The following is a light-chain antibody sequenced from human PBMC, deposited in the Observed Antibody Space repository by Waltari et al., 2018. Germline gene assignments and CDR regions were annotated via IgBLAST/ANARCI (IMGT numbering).Light chain of an antibody. J-gene: IGLJ1*01. CDR1: GSGDS. CDR3: SSDAVSNNFYD. CDR2: EVS. V-gene: IGLV2-8*01. Sequence: QSALTQPPSASGSPGQSVTISCPGTGSGDSVPWYQQLPGKAPKLLIYEVSKRPSGVPDRFSGSKSGNTASLTVSGLQAEDEGDYYCSSDAVSNNFYDFGSGTKVTVL.